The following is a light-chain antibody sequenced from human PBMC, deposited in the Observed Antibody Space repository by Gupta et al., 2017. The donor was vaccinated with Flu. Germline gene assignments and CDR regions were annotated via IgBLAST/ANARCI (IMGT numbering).Light chain of an antibody. CDR2: RNN. CDR1: SANVGNQG. CDR3: SAWDRSRSAWV. V-gene: IGLV10-54*04. J-gene: IGLJ3*02. Sequence: AGLAQPPSVSKGLRQTATLTCTGNSANVGNQGAAWLQQHQAHPPKLLFYRNNNRHSGIPERFSASRSGTTASLYITGLQPEDEADYYCSAWDRSRSAWVFGGGTKLTVL.